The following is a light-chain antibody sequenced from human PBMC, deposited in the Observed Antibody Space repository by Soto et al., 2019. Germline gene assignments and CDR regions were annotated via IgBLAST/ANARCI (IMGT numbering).Light chain of an antibody. J-gene: IGKJ1*01. Sequence: IQRPNSHFSVLTLVGKSVTTTCRASQGISSWLAWYQKKPGKAPKLLXYAASSLQSGVPSRFSGSGSGTDLTLTISSLQPEDFANYYCQQANSFPPETFGQGTKVDI. V-gene: IGKV1-12*01. CDR2: AAS. CDR3: QQANSFPPET. CDR1: QGISSW.